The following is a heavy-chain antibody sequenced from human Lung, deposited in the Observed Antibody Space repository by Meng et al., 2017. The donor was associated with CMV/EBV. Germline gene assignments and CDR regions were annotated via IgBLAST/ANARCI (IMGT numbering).Heavy chain of an antibody. Sequence: GGPLRLXCVGSGFIFRGYAMSWVRQAPGKGLEWVSSISGRTRVSSMSDSGEKTHYADSVKGRFTISRDNSKNTLFLEMTGLGVEDTALYYCANNEAMTGYDHQYAFGIWGQGTXVTVS. V-gene: IGHV3-23*01. D-gene: IGHD5-12*01. CDR1: GFIFRGYA. CDR3: ANNEAMTGYDHQYAFGI. J-gene: IGHJ3*02. CDR2: ISGRTRVSSMSDSGEKT.